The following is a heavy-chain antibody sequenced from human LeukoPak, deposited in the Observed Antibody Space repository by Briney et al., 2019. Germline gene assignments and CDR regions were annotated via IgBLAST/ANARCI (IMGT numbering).Heavy chain of an antibody. CDR1: GDTFKNYA. J-gene: IGHJ4*02. Sequence: SVKVSCKASGDTFKNYAVSWVRQAPGQGLEWMGGILTVFDTTNYEQKFQGRVTITTDESSSTAYMELSSLTSEDTAVYYCVRSRSVTYGFDYWGQGTLVIVSS. CDR3: VRSRSVTYGFDY. CDR2: ILTVFDTT. D-gene: IGHD4-17*01. V-gene: IGHV1-69*05.